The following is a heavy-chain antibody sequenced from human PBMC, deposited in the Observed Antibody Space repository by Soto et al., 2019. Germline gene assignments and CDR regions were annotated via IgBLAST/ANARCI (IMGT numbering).Heavy chain of an antibody. V-gene: IGHV1-18*01. Sequence: QVLLVQSGAEVKQPGASVKVSCKASGYTFTSYGISWVRQAPGQGLEWMGWISAYNGNTNYAQKLQGRVIITTYTSTSTAYMELRSLRSDDTAVDYGASESISSYHDYWGQGTQVTVSS. CDR3: ASESISSYHDY. D-gene: IGHD6-13*01. J-gene: IGHJ4*02. CDR1: GYTFTSYG. CDR2: ISAYNGNT.